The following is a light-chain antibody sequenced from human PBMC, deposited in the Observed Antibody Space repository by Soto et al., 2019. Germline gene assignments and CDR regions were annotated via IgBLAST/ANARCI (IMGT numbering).Light chain of an antibody. Sequence: DFQMTQSPSSRSASVGDRVTITCQASQGIGDDLGWYQQRPGEAPKRLIYAASILPSGVPSRFSGSGSGTEFTLTISGLQPEDFATYFCLEHNTYPFTFGGGTKVEIK. J-gene: IGKJ4*01. CDR2: AAS. CDR1: QGIGDD. CDR3: LEHNTYPFT. V-gene: IGKV1-17*01.